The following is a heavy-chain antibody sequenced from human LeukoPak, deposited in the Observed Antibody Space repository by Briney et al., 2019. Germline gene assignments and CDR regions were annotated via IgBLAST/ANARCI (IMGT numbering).Heavy chain of an antibody. CDR1: GYTFTSYG. J-gene: IGHJ6*03. V-gene: IGHV1-18*01. CDR3: ARVPSELVPGYYYYYMDV. CDR2: ISAYNGNT. Sequence: GASVKVSCKASGYTFTSYGISWVRQAPGQGLEWMGWISAYNGNTNYAQKLQGRVTMTTDTSTSTAYMELRSLRSDDTAVYYCARVPSELVPGYYYYYMDVWGKGTTVTVSS. D-gene: IGHD6-13*01.